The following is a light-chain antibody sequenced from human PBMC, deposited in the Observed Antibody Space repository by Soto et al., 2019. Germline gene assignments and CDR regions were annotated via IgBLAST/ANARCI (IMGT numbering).Light chain of an antibody. J-gene: IGKJ4*01. CDR1: QGISSW. CDR3: QPANSFPLS. V-gene: IGKV1-12*01. CDR2: AAS. Sequence: DIQMTPSPSSVSASVGDRVTITCRASQGISSWLAWYQQKPGKAPKLLIYAASSLQSGVPSRFGGRGPGTGFTLTISSPQPEAFPTYYYQPANSFPLSSGGGTKVEIK.